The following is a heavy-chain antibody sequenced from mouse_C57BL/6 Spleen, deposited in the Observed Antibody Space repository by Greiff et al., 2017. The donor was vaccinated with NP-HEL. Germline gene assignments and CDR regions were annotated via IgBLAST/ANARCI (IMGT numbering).Heavy chain of an antibody. CDR2: ISSGSSTI. J-gene: IGHJ3*01. D-gene: IGHD2-5*01. CDR3: ATSYSNYLAWFAC. CDR1: GFTFSDYG. Sequence: EVKLVESGGGLVKPGGSLKLSCAASGFTFSDYGMHWVRQAPEKGLEWVAYISSGSSTIYYADTVKGRFTISRDNAKNTLFLQMTSLRSEDTAMYYCATSYSNYLAWFACWGQGTLVTVSA. V-gene: IGHV5-17*01.